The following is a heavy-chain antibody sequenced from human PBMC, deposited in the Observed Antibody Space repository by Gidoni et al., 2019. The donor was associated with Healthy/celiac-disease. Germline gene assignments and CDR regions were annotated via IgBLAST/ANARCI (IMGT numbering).Heavy chain of an antibody. V-gene: IGHV1-58*01. Sequence: QMQLVQSGPEVKKPGTSVKVPCKASGFTFTSSALQWVRQARGQRLEWIGWIVVGSGNTNYAQKFQERVTITRDMTTSTDYMELSSLRSEDTAVYYCAAGYYDSSGYYYATTYYYYGMDVWGQGTTVTVSS. CDR1: GFTFTSSA. CDR3: AAGYYDSSGYYYATTYYYYGMDV. D-gene: IGHD3-22*01. J-gene: IGHJ6*02. CDR2: IVVGSGNT.